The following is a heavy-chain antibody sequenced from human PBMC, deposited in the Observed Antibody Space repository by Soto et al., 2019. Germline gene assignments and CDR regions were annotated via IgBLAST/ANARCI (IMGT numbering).Heavy chain of an antibody. CDR3: ASEYGSGKLFDP. D-gene: IGHD3-10*01. Sequence: QVQLQQWGAGLLKPSETLSLTCAVYGGSFSGYYWCWICHPPGQGLAWVGEINHSRSTNYNPSLKSRVTISVDTSKNQFSLKLSSVTAADTAVYYCASEYGSGKLFDPWGQGTLVTVSS. CDR1: GGSFSGYY. CDR2: INHSRST. V-gene: IGHV4-34*01. J-gene: IGHJ5*02.